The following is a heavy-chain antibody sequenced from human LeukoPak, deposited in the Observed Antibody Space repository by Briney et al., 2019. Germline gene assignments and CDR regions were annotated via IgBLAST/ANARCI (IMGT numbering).Heavy chain of an antibody. J-gene: IGHJ4*02. V-gene: IGHV4-59*01. D-gene: IGHD1-1*01. CDR1: GGSISSYY. CDR3: ARSAIQLEPNFDY. Sequence: SETLSLTCTVSGGSISSYYWSWIRQPPGKGLEWTGYIYYSGSTNYNPSLKSRVTISVDTSKNQFSLKLSSVTAADTAVYYCARSAIQLEPNFDYWGQGTLVTVSS. CDR2: IYYSGST.